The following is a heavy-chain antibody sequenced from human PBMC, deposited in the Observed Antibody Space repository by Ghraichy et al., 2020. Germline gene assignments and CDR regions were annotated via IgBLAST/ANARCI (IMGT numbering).Heavy chain of an antibody. D-gene: IGHD2-21*01. V-gene: IGHV3-23*01. CDR2: ISASGGST. CDR1: GFTFSSFA. CDR3: AKDLWGSHTRFDY. Sequence: LSLTCAASGFTFSSFAVSWVRQAPWKGLEWVSGISASGGSTYYADSVKGRFTISRDNSKNTLFLQMNSLRAEDTAVYYCAKDLWGSHTRFDYWGQGTLVTVSS. J-gene: IGHJ4*02.